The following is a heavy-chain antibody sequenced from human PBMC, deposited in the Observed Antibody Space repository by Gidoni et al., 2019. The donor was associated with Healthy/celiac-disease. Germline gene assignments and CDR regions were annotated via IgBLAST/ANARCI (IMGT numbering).Heavy chain of an antibody. CDR3: ARDLGLSDKYVEVTLPYNWFDP. D-gene: IGHD4-4*01. J-gene: IGHJ5*02. V-gene: IGHV3-74*01. CDR1: GFTFSSYW. CDR2: INSDGSST. Sequence: EVQLVESGGGLVQPGGSLRLSCAASGFTFSSYWMHWVRQAPGKGLVWVSRINSDGSSTSYADSVKGRFTISRDNAKNTLYLQMNSLRAEDTAVYYCARDLGLSDKYVEVTLPYNWFDPWGQGTLVTVSS.